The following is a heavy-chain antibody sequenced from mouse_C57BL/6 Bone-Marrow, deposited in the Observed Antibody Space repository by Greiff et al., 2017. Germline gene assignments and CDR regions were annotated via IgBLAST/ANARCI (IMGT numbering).Heavy chain of an antibody. CDR1: GFNIKDYY. D-gene: IGHD2-3*01. V-gene: IGHV14-2*01. CDR2: IDPEDGET. CDR3: ARGGGWARDY. J-gene: IGHJ4*01. Sequence: EVQLQQSGAELVKPGASVKLSCTASGFNIKDYYMHWVKQRTEQGLEWIGRIDPEDGETKYAPKFQGKATLTADTSSNTAYLWLSSLTSEDTAVYYCARGGGWARDYWGRGTSVTVSA.